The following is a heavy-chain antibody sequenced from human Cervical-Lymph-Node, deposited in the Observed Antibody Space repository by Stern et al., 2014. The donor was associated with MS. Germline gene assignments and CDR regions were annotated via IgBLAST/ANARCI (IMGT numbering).Heavy chain of an antibody. J-gene: IGHJ5*02. V-gene: IGHV2-5*02. Sequence: QVTLKESGPTLVKPTQTLTLTCTFSGFSLNTSGVGVGWVRQPPGKALEWLALSDWDGDKRYSPSLRNRLTLAKDTSKNQVVLTMTNMDPRDTATYYCAHKGCTADCFNWFDPWGQGTLVTVSS. CDR1: GFSLNTSGVG. CDR2: SDWDGDK. CDR3: AHKGCTADCFNWFDP. D-gene: IGHD2-8*02.